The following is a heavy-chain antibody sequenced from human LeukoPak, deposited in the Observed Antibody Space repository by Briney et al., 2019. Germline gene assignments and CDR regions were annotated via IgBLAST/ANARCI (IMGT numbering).Heavy chain of an antibody. CDR2: ISAYNGNT. Sequence: ASVKVSCKASGYTFTSYGISWVRQAPGQGLEWMGWISAYNGNTNYAQKLQDRVTMTTDTSTSTAYMELRSLRSDDTAVYYCARDVFHDFWSSGLYYFDYWGQGTLVTVSS. V-gene: IGHV1-18*01. D-gene: IGHD3-3*01. CDR1: GYTFTSYG. J-gene: IGHJ4*02. CDR3: ARDVFHDFWSSGLYYFDY.